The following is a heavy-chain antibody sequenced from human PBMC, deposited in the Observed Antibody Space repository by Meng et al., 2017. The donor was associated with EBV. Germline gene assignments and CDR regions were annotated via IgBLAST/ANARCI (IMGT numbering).Heavy chain of an antibody. CDR2: LIPMVGAP. CDR1: GGTFRSDA. V-gene: IGHV1-69*01. Sequence: QVQLLQSGVEGKKPGSSVKVSCRTSGGTFRSDAVSWVRQAPGQGLEWMGGLIPMVGAPHYAQKFQGRVTIIADESTSTHSMELNSLRSEDTAMYYCASESGRGFTPDYWGQGTLVTVSS. CDR3: ASESGRGFTPDY. J-gene: IGHJ4*02. D-gene: IGHD3-10*01.